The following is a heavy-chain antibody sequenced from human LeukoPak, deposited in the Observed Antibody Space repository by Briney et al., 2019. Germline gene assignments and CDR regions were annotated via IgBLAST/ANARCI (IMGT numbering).Heavy chain of an antibody. CDR2: ISGSGSII. J-gene: IGHJ5*02. Sequence: RTGGSLRLSCAASGFIFSNYEMNWVRQAPGKGLEWASYISGSGSIIDYVDSVKGRFTISRDNAKNSLYLQMNGLRDEDTAVYYCARDLEATGPNWFDPWGQGTLVTVSS. D-gene: IGHD1-1*01. V-gene: IGHV3-48*03. CDR3: ARDLEATGPNWFDP. CDR1: GFIFSNYE.